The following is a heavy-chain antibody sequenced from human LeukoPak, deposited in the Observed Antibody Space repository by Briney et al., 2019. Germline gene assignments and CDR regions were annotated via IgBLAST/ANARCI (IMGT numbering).Heavy chain of an antibody. J-gene: IGHJ4*02. CDR2: IYNSGST. CDR3: ARIYDSGGYYQDY. D-gene: IGHD3-22*01. CDR1: GGSISSYY. Sequence: SETLSLTCTVSGGSISSYYWSWIRQPPGKGLEWIGYIYNSGSTNYNPSLKSRVTISVDTSKNQFSLKLSSVTAADTAVYYCARIYDSGGYYQDYWGQGTLVTVSS. V-gene: IGHV4-59*08.